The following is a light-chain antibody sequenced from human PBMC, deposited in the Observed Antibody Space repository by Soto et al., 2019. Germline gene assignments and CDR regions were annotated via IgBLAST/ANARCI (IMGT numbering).Light chain of an antibody. CDR1: SSVVGSDNL. J-gene: IGLJ1*01. V-gene: IGLV2-23*02. CDR3: CSYAGSITYV. Sequence: QSVLTQPASRSGSPGQSITISCTGTSSVVGSDNLVSWYQQHPGKAPKFIIYEVSQRPAGVSYRFSGSKSGNTAYLTISGLQAEDEADYYCCSYAGSITYVFGTGTKVTVL. CDR2: EVS.